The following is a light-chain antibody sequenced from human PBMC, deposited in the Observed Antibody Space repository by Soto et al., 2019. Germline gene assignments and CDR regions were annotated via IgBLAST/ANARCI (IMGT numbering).Light chain of an antibody. CDR3: HQYGTSPLYT. CDR1: QSVSSSY. Sequence: EIVLTQSPGTLSLSPGERATLSCRASQSVSSSYLAWYQQKPGQAPRLLIYGASSRATGIPDRCSGSGSGMDFTLTIIRLEPEDFAVYYCHQYGTSPLYTFGQGTKLEIK. CDR2: GAS. J-gene: IGKJ2*01. V-gene: IGKV3-20*01.